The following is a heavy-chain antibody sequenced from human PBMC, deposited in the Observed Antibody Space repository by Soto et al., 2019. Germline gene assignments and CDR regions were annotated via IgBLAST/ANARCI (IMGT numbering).Heavy chain of an antibody. CDR1: GGTLSDYA. D-gene: IGHD3-22*01. CDR2: IIPIFGSA. Sequence: SVKVSCKASGGTLSDYAFSWVRQAPGQGLEWMGGIIPIFGSANYAQKLQGRVTITADESTKTAYMELSSLRSEDTAVYYCACGTREPFYYDSSDYASSQGVFDLWG. J-gene: IGHJ2*01. CDR3: ACGTREPFYYDSSDYASSQGVFDL. V-gene: IGHV1-69*13.